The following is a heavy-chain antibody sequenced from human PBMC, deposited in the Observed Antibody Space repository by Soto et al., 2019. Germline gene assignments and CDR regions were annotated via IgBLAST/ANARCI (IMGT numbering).Heavy chain of an antibody. D-gene: IGHD3-22*01. CDR2: INPNSGGT. CDR3: ARYSGYRGYDYVDYYYDSSGYDY. J-gene: IGHJ4*02. Sequence: ASVKVSCKASGYTFTDYYMHWVRQAPAQGLEWMGWINPNSGGTHYAQKFQGRVTMTRNTSISTAYMELRRLRSDDTAVYYCARYSGYRGYDYVDYYYDSSGYDYWGQGTRVTAPQ. V-gene: IGHV1-2*02. CDR1: GYTFTDYY.